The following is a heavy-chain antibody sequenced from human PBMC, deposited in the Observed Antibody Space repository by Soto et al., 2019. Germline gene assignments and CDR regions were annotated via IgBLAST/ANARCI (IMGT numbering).Heavy chain of an antibody. J-gene: IGHJ2*01. CDR3: ARGSCSSTSCYFRDWYFDL. V-gene: IGHV1-2*04. CDR2: INPNSGGT. D-gene: IGHD2-2*01. Sequence: QVQLVQSGAEVKKPGASVKVSCKASGYTFTGYYMNWVRQAPGQGLEWMGWINPNSGGTNYAQKFQGWVTMTRDTSISTAYMELSRLRSDDTTVYYCARGSCSSTSCYFRDWYFDLWGRGTLVTVSS. CDR1: GYTFTGYY.